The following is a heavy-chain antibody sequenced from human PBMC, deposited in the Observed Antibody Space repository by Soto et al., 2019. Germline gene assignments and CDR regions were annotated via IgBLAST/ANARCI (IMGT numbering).Heavy chain of an antibody. J-gene: IGHJ4*02. Sequence: GPLRLSCAASGFTFSENYMSWIRQAPGKGLEWLSYISSTGSTIYYADSVKGRFTISRDNAKNSLYLQMSSLRAEDTAVYYCARDAPNYDFWSGYPAHYFDYWGQGTLVTVSS. D-gene: IGHD3-3*01. CDR2: ISSTGSTI. CDR3: ARDAPNYDFWSGYPAHYFDY. CDR1: GFTFSENY. V-gene: IGHV3-11*01.